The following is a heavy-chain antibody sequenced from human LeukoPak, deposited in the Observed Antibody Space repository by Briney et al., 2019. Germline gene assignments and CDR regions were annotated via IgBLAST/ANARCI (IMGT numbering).Heavy chain of an antibody. V-gene: IGHV3-30*02. D-gene: IGHD7-27*01. J-gene: IGHJ5*02. CDR3: TSTVLGRADWLDP. CDR1: GLTYSSYG. Sequence: GGSLRLSCAASGLTYSSYGMHWVRQAPGKGLEWVTFIRYDGEKQHYVDSVKGRFTISRDNSKDTLYLQMNDVRPEDTAVYYCTSTVLGRADWLDPWGLGTPVTLSS. CDR2: IRYDGEKQ.